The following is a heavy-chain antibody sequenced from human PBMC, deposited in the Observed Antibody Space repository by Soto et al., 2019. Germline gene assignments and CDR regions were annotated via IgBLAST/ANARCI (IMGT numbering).Heavy chain of an antibody. CDR2: ISAYNGNT. Sequence: ASVKVSCKASGYTFTSYGISWVRQAPGQGLEWMGWISAYNGNTNYAQNFQGRVTMTTDTSTSTAYMELRSLRSDDTAVYYCAKVGSSCTTSSCLAYWGQGTLVTVSS. D-gene: IGHD2-2*01. V-gene: IGHV1-18*01. CDR3: AKVGSSCTTSSCLAY. CDR1: GYTFTSYG. J-gene: IGHJ4*02.